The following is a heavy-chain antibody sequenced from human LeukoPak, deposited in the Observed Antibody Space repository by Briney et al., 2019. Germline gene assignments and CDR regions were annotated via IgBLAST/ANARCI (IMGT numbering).Heavy chain of an antibody. V-gene: IGHV4-39*07. CDR3: AKDYVSGDGYWDFDY. CDR1: GGSISSSSYY. D-gene: IGHD5-24*01. J-gene: IGHJ4*02. CDR2: ITGGGSR. Sequence: SETLSLTCTVSGGSISSSSYYWGWIRQPPGKGLQWVSGITGGGSRFYADSAKGRFTISRDNSKNTMSLEMNSLTVDDTAVYYCAKDYVSGDGYWDFDYWGRGILVTVSS.